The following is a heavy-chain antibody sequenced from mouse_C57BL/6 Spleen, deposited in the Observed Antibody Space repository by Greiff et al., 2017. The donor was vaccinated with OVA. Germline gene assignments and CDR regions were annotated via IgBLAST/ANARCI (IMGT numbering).Heavy chain of an antibody. CDR1: GFTFSSYA. J-gene: IGHJ1*03. V-gene: IGHV5-9-1*02. CDR2: ISSGGDYI. Sequence: EVKVEESGEGLVKPGGSLKLSCAASGFTFSSYAMSWVRQTPEKRLEWVAYISSGGDYIYYADTVKGRFTISRDNARNTLYLQRSSLKSEDTAMYYCTRESTTVVARWYFDVWGTGTTVTVSS. CDR3: TRESTTVVARWYFDV. D-gene: IGHD1-1*01.